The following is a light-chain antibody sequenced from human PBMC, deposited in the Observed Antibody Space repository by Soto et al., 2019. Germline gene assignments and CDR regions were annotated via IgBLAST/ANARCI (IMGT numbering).Light chain of an antibody. J-gene: IGLJ1*01. CDR3: QSSDSSLSAFHV. CDR1: SSNIGSNT. CDR2: SNN. V-gene: IGLV1-44*01. Sequence: QSVLTQPPSASGTPGQRVTISCSGSSSNIGSNTVNWYQQLPGTAPKLLIYSNNQRPSGVPDRFSGSKSGTSASLAISGLQSEDEADYYCQSSDSSLSAFHVFGTGTKLTVL.